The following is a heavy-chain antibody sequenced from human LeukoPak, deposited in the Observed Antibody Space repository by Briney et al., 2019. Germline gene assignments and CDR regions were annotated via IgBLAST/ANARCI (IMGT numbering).Heavy chain of an antibody. V-gene: IGHV3-74*01. J-gene: IGHJ1*01. CDR2: IKSEGKT. Sequence: GVPLSLFCEACGFTFSRYWMHWVRQAPGKGVVWVSRIKSEGKTNYPDSEKGRFTISRDNAKNTISLQMDSLRAEDTGVYYCARAPSEVGGYYPEYFRHWGQGALVTVSS. CDR1: GFTFSRYW. CDR3: ARAPSEVGGYYPEYFRH. D-gene: IGHD3-22*01.